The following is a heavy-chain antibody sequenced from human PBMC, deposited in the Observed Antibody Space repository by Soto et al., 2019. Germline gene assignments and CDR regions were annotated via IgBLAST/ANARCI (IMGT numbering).Heavy chain of an antibody. Sequence: GGSLRLSCTASGFTFSSHEINWVRQAPGKGLEWVSYISSSGSTKYYADSVKGRFTISRGNAKDSLDLQVNSLRAEDTAIYYCARGKTYYYDSSGYSDAFDIWGQGTMVTVSS. J-gene: IGHJ3*02. CDR1: GFTFSSHE. D-gene: IGHD3-22*01. CDR2: ISSSGSTK. CDR3: ARGKTYYYDSSGYSDAFDI. V-gene: IGHV3-48*03.